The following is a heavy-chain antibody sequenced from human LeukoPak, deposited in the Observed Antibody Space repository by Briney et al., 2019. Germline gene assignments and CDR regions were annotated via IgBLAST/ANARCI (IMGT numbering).Heavy chain of an antibody. J-gene: IGHJ4*02. V-gene: IGHV4-30-4*02. D-gene: IGHD3-22*01. CDR3: ARGIYYYYDSSGYGFDY. Sequence: PSETLSLTCTVSGGSISSGDYYWSWIRQPPGRGLEWIGYIFYSGSAFYNPSLKRRFMISLDASKNQFSLKLSSVTAADTAVYYCARGIYYYYDSSGYGFDYWGQGTLVTVSS. CDR2: IFYSGSA. CDR1: GGSISSGDYY.